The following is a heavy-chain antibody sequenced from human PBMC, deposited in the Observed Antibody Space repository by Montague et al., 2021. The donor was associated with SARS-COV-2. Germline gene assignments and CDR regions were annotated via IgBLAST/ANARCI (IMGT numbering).Heavy chain of an antibody. CDR3: ARMDAGPTSYDY. Sequence: PALVKPTQTLTLACTFSGFSLSTSGMCVSWIRQPPGKALEWLARIDWDDDKYYSTSLKPRLTISKDTSKNQVVLTMTNMDPVDTATYYCARMDAGPTSYDYWGQGTLVTASS. CDR2: IDWDDDK. D-gene: IGHD2-2*01. CDR1: GFSLSTSGMC. V-gene: IGHV2-70*11. J-gene: IGHJ4*02.